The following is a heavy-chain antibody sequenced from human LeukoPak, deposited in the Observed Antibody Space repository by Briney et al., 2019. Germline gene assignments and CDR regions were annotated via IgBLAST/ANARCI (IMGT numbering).Heavy chain of an antibody. CDR2: ISAYNGNT. D-gene: IGHD3-10*01. V-gene: IGHV1-18*01. Sequence: ASVKVSCKTSGGTFSTYPISWVRQAPGQGLEWMGWISAYNGNTNYAQKLQGRVTMTTDTSTSTAYMELRSLRSDDTAVYYCARTKGSGSYRFDYWGQGTLVTVSS. CDR1: GGTFSTYP. CDR3: ARTKGSGSYRFDY. J-gene: IGHJ4*02.